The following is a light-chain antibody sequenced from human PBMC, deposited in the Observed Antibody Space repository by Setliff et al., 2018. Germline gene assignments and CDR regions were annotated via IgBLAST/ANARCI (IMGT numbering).Light chain of an antibody. CDR3: AAWDVSLTGSYV. CDR2: SNN. V-gene: IGLV1-44*01. CDR1: SSNIGGNT. J-gene: IGLJ1*01. Sequence: QSALTQPPSTSGTPGQRVTISCSGSSSNIGGNTVNWYQQLPGTAPRLLIFSNNDRPSGVSNRFTGSKSGTSASLTISGLQSEDEGDYYCAAWDVSLTGSYVFGTGTKVTVL.